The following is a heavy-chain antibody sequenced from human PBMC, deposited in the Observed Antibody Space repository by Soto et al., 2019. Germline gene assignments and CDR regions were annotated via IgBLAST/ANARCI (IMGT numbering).Heavy chain of an antibody. D-gene: IGHD2-2*01. Sequence: SETLSLTCTVSGGSISSGDYYWSWIRQPPGKGLEWIGYIYHSGSTDYNASLKSRIIISMDTSKNQFSLKLSSVTAADTAVYYCARTAGHVYQLIFNSWGQGTLVTVSS. CDR2: IYHSGST. V-gene: IGHV4-30-4*01. J-gene: IGHJ4*02. CDR3: ARTAGHVYQLIFNS. CDR1: GGSISSGDYY.